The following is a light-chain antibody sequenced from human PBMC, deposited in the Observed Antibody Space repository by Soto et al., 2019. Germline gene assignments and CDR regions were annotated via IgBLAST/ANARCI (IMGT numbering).Light chain of an antibody. CDR1: SSDVGGYNY. CDR3: SSYTSTNTWV. J-gene: IGLJ3*02. CDR2: EVR. V-gene: IGLV2-14*01. Sequence: QSVLTQPASVSGSPGQSITISCTGTSSDVGGYNYVSWYQQHPGKAPKFLIYEVRNRPSGVSNRFSGSKSGNTDSLTISGLQAEDEAYYYCSSYTSTNTWVFGGGTKLTVL.